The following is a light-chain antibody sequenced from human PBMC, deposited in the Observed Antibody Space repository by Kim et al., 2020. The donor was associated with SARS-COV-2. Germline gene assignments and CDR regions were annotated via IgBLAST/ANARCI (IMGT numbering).Light chain of an antibody. CDR3: QQYNSYPT. CDR1: QSISSW. V-gene: IGKV1-5*03. J-gene: IGKJ1*01. Sequence: TLSASVGDRVTITCRASQSISSWLAWYQQKPGKAPKLLIYKASSLESGVPSRFSGSGSGTEFTLTIISLQPDDFATYYCQQYNSYPTFGQGTKVDIK. CDR2: KAS.